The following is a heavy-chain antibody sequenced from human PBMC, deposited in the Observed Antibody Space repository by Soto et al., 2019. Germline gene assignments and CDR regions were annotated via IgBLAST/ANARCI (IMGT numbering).Heavy chain of an antibody. CDR1: GYSFTIYW. CDR3: ARLDSSGYHLVDY. V-gene: IGHV5-51*01. CDR2: TYPGDSET. D-gene: IGHD3-22*01. Sequence: GESLKISCKGSGYSFTIYWIGWVLQMPWKGLEWMGTTYPGDSETTYSPSFQGQVTISADKSIRTAHLQWTSLKASDTAMYYCARLDSSGYHLVDYWGQRTLVTVSS. J-gene: IGHJ4*02.